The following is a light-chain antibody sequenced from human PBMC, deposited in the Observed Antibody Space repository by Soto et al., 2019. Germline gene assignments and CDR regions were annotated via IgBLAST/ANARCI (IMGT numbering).Light chain of an antibody. Sequence: EIVLTQSPGTLSLSPGERVSLSCGASQYVSGRNLAWYQQKPGQSPRLLIYSTSTRASGVPDRFRGSGSGSGTDFTLTITRLEPEDFAVYYCQQYGSSITFGQGTRLETK. CDR3: QQYGSSIT. CDR2: STS. J-gene: IGKJ5*01. V-gene: IGKV3-20*01. CDR1: QYVSGRN.